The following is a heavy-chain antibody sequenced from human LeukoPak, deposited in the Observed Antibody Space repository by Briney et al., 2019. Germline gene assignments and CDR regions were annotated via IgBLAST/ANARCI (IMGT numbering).Heavy chain of an antibody. CDR3: ARSGWHCSSTSCYDFDL. D-gene: IGHD2-2*01. CDR2: IIPILNII. J-gene: IGHJ3*01. Sequence: SVKVSCKASEGTFSTYTISRVRQAPGQGLECMGRIIPILNIIHYAQNFQGRVTITADKSTTTSYMELSSLRSEDTAVYYCARSGWHCSSTSCYDFDLWGQGTLVAVSS. CDR1: EGTFSTYT. V-gene: IGHV1-69*02.